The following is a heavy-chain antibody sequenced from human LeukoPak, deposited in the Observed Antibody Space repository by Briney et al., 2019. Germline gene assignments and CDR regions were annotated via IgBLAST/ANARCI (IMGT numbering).Heavy chain of an antibody. D-gene: IGHD1-1*01. CDR2: IKQDGSEK. V-gene: IGHV3-7*01. J-gene: IGHJ4*02. CDR3: ARERNWNDWDLFDY. Sequence: HPGGSLRLSCAASGFTFSDHYMDWVRQAPGKGLEWVANIKQDGSEKYYVDSVKGRFTISRDNAKNSLDLQMNSLRAEDTAVYYCARERNWNDWDLFDYWGQGTLVTVSS. CDR1: GFTFSDHY.